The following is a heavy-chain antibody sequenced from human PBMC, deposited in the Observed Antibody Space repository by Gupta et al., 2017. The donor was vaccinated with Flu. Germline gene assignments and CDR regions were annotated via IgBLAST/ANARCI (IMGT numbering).Heavy chain of an antibody. CDR2: IIPIFGTA. D-gene: IGHD2-15*01. J-gene: IGHJ4*02. CDR3: ATGKDRWLFDY. Sequence: WVRQAPGQGLDWMGGIIPIFGTANYAQKFQGRVTIPADESTSTAYMELSSLRSEDTAVYYCATGKDRWLFDYWGQGTLVTVSS. V-gene: IGHV1-69*01.